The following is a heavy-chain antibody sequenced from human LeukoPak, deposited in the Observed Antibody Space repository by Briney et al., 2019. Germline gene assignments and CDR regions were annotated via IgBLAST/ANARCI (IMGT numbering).Heavy chain of an antibody. J-gene: IGHJ4*02. CDR3: ARDLIRDSGSYLGLDY. Sequence: PGGSLRLSCAASGFTFSSYAMHWVRRAPGKGLEWVAVISYDGSNKYYADSVKGRFTISRDNSKNTLYLQMNSLRAEDTAVYYCARDLIRDSGSYLGLDYWGQGTLVTVSS. D-gene: IGHD1-26*01. V-gene: IGHV3-30-3*01. CDR1: GFTFSSYA. CDR2: ISYDGSNK.